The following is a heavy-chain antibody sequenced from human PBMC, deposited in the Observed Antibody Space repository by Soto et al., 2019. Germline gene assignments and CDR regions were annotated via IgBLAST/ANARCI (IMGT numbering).Heavy chain of an antibody. CDR1: GDSISTVDYF. J-gene: IGHJ5*01. CDR2: IYKSTTT. Sequence: TLSLTCSVSGDSISTVDYFWAWIRQPPGQALEYIGYIYKSTTTYYNPSFESRVAISLDTSKSQFSLTVTSVTAADTAVHFCARGRYCLTGRCFPNWFDSWGQGTLVTVSS. CDR3: ARGRYCLTGRCFPNWFDS. D-gene: IGHD2-15*01. V-gene: IGHV4-30-4*01.